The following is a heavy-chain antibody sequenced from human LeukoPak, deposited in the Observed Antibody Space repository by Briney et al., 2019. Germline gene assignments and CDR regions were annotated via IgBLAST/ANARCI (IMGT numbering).Heavy chain of an antibody. V-gene: IGHV3-74*01. D-gene: IGHD3-9*01. CDR1: GFTFSNYW. CDR2: INSDGRST. Sequence: PGGSLRLSCAASGFTFSNYWMHWLRQAPGKGLVWVSRINSDGRSTNYAASVKGRFTISRDNDKNTLYLQMNSLRAEDTAVYYCARGADSGYSSDNWGQGTLVSVSS. J-gene: IGHJ4*02. CDR3: ARGADSGYSSDN.